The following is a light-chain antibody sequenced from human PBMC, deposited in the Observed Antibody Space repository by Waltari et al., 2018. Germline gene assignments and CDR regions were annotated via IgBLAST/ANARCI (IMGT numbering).Light chain of an antibody. J-gene: IGLJ2*01. V-gene: IGLV2-11*01. CDR2: DVR. Sequence: QSALTQPRSVSGSPGQSVTISCTGTSSDVGGYNYVSWYQQHPGKAPKLMIYDVRKRPSGFPDRFSGSKSGNTASLAISGLQTEDEADYYCCSFAGSHTYVVFGGGTKLTVL. CDR3: CSFAGSHTYVV. CDR1: SSDVGGYNY.